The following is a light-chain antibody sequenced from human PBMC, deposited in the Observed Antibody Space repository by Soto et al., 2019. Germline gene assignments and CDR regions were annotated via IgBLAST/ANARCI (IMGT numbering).Light chain of an antibody. CDR1: RSVSSY. Sequence: EIVLTQSPATLSLSPGERATLSCRASRSVSSYLAWCQQKPGQAPRLLIYDASNRATGIPARFSGSGSGTDFTLTISSLEPEDFAVYYCQQRSNWRLTFGGGTKVEIK. J-gene: IGKJ4*01. CDR3: QQRSNWRLT. V-gene: IGKV3-11*01. CDR2: DAS.